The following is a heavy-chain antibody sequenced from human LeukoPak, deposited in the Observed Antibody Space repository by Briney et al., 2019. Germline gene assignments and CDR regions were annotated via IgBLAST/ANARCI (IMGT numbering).Heavy chain of an antibody. J-gene: IGHJ3*02. CDR3: ARDRGVGYCSGGSCYRTTFDI. V-gene: IGHV3-11*06. Sequence: SVQGRFTISRDNAKNSLYLQMNSLGAEDTAVYYCARDRGVGYCSGGSCYRTTFDIWGQGTMVTVSS. D-gene: IGHD2-15*01.